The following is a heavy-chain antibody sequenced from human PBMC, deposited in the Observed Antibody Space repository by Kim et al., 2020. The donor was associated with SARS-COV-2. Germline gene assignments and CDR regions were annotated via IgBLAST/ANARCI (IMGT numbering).Heavy chain of an antibody. J-gene: IGHJ3*02. V-gene: IGHV3-9*01. CDR1: GFTFGDYA. CDR3: AKDSGGEIAAALLDAFDI. D-gene: IGHD6-13*01. Sequence: GGSLRLSCAASGFTFGDYAMHWVRQAPGKGLEWVSGISWNGGSIHYAYSVKGRFTISRDNAKNSLYLQMNSLRAEDTALYYCAKDSGGEIAAALLDAFDIWGQGTMVTVSS. CDR2: ISWNGGSI.